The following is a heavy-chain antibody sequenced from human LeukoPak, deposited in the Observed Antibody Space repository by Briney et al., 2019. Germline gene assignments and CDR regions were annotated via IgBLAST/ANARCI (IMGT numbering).Heavy chain of an antibody. CDR3: ARVSSSWYQDWYFDL. CDR2: IYYSGST. Sequence: PSETLSLTCTVSGGSISSYYWSWLRQPPGKGLEWIGYIYYSGSTNYNPSLKSRVTISVDTSKNQFSLKLSSVTAADTAVYYCARVSSSWYQDWYFDLWGRGTLVTVSS. CDR1: GGSISSYY. J-gene: IGHJ2*01. V-gene: IGHV4-59*12. D-gene: IGHD6-13*01.